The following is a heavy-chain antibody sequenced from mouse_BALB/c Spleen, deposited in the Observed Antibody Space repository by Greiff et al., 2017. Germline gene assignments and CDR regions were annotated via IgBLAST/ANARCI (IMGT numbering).Heavy chain of an antibody. CDR2: IDPANGNT. J-gene: IGHJ2*01. CDR1: GFNIKDTY. Sequence: EVQLQQSGAELVKPGASVKLSCTASGFNIKDTYMHWVKQRPEQGLEWIGRIDPANGNTKYDPKFQGKATITEDTSSNTAYLQLSSLTSEDTAVYYFARSGENYDYDGDFDYWGQGTTLTVSS. V-gene: IGHV14-3*02. CDR3: ARSGENYDYDGDFDY. D-gene: IGHD2-4*01.